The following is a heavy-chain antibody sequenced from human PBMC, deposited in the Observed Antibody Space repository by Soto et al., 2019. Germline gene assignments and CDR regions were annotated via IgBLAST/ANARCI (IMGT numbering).Heavy chain of an antibody. V-gene: IGHV3-74*01. J-gene: IGHJ6*02. CDR1: GFTFSSYW. CDR3: ERDRAPYYVFCLGYYGCDYYSYDIYV. D-gene: IGHD3-3*01. CDR2: INSDGSST. Sequence: GGSLRLSCAASGFTFSSYWMHWVRQAPGKGLVWVSRINSDGSSTSYADSVKGRFTISRDNAKNTLYLQMNSLRAEDTAVYYCERDRAPYYVFCLGYYGCDYYSYDIYVLGQGTTVTVCS.